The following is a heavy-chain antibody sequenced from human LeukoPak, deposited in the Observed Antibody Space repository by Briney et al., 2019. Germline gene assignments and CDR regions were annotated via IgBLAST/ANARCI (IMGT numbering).Heavy chain of an antibody. CDR2: INPNSGGT. Sequence: ASVKVSCKASGYTFTSYAMHWVRQAPGQRLEWMGWINPNSGGTNYAQKFQGRVTMTRDTSISTAYMELRRLRSDDTAVYYCARGSGSYYEVDYWGQGTLVTVSS. CDR1: GYTFTSYA. D-gene: IGHD3-10*01. CDR3: ARGSGSYYEVDY. J-gene: IGHJ4*02. V-gene: IGHV1-2*02.